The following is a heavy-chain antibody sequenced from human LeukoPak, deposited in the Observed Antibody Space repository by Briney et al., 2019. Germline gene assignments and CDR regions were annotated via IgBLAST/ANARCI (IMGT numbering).Heavy chain of an antibody. D-gene: IGHD6-6*01. CDR1: GGSISSGSYY. Sequence: SQTLSLTCTVSGGSISSGSYYWSWIRQPAGKGLEWIGRIYTSGSTNYNPSLKSRVTISVDTSENQFSLKLSSVTAADTAVYYCARVADGDYFDYWGQGTLVTVSS. V-gene: IGHV4-61*02. CDR3: ARVADGDYFDY. J-gene: IGHJ4*02. CDR2: IYTSGST.